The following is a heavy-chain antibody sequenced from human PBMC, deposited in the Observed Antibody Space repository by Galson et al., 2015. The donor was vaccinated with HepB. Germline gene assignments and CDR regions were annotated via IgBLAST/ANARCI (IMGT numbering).Heavy chain of an antibody. Sequence: SVKVSCKASGYTFTSYGISWVRQAPGQGLEWMGWISAYNGNTNYAQKLQGRVTMTTDTSTSTAYMELRSLRSDDTAVYYCARGTLRFLGDPFSGYFDYWGQGTLVTVSS. V-gene: IGHV1-18*01. J-gene: IGHJ4*02. D-gene: IGHD3-3*01. CDR3: ARGTLRFLGDPFSGYFDY. CDR2: ISAYNGNT. CDR1: GYTFTSYG.